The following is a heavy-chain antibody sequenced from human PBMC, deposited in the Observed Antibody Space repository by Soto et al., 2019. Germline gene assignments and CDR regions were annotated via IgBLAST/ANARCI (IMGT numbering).Heavy chain of an antibody. J-gene: IGHJ4*01. CDR3: ARFGAAAALDDN. CDR1: GGSIRSNNR. V-gene: IGHV4-4*02. Sequence: SETLSLTCAVSGGSIRSNNRWSWVRQPPGKGLEWIGEIFHSGSTNYNPSLERRLTISVDMSKNQVYLQLTSVTAADTAVYYCARFGAAAALDDNWGRGILVTVSS. D-gene: IGHD6-13*01. CDR2: IFHSGST.